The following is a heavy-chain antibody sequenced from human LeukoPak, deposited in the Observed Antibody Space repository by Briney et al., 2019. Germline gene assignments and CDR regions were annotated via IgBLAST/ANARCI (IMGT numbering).Heavy chain of an antibody. CDR3: AKSRTSIAAREFDY. V-gene: IGHV3-23*01. CDR2: ISGSGGST. J-gene: IGHJ4*02. Sequence: GGSLRLSCAAPGFTFSTYAMSWVRQAPGKGLEWVSAISGSGGSTYYADSVKGRFTISRDNSKNTLYLQMNSLRAEDTAVYYCAKSRTSIAAREFDYWGQGTLVTVSS. CDR1: GFTFSTYA. D-gene: IGHD6-6*01.